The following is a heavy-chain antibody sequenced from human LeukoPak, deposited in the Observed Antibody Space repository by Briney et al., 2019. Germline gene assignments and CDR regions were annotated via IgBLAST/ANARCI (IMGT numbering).Heavy chain of an antibody. J-gene: IGHJ6*04. Sequence: PGGSLRLSCAASGFTFSSYGMHWVRQAPGKGLEWVAVIWYDGSNKCYADSVKGRFTISRDNSKNTLYLQMNSLRAEDTAVYYCARLGRSYYYYGMDVWGKGTTVTVSS. CDR3: ARLGRSYYYYGMDV. V-gene: IGHV3-33*01. D-gene: IGHD1-26*01. CDR2: IWYDGSNK. CDR1: GFTFSSYG.